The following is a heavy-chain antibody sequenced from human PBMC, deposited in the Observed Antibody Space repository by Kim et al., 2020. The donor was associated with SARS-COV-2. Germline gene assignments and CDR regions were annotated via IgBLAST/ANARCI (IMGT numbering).Heavy chain of an antibody. V-gene: IGHV3-48*02. J-gene: IGHJ4*02. D-gene: IGHD4-4*01. CDR2: TI. Sequence: TIYYADSVKGRFTISRDNAKNSLYLQMNSLRDDDTAVYYCAREATYSLDYWGQGTLVTVSS. CDR3: AREATYSLDY.